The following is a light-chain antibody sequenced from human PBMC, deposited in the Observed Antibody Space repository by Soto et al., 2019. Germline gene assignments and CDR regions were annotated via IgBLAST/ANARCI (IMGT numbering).Light chain of an antibody. V-gene: IGKV1-5*01. CDR3: QQYYSHSPYT. CDR2: DVS. J-gene: IGKJ2*01. CDR1: QSISSW. Sequence: DVQMTQSPSTLSASVGDRVTITCRASQSISSWLAWYQQKPGKPTNLLIYDVSSLESGVPSRFSGSGSGTEFTLTIRSLQPDDFATYYCQQYYSHSPYTFGQGTKLEIE.